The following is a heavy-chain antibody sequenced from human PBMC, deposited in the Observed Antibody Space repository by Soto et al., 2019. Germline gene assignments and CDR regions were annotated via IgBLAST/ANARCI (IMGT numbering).Heavy chain of an antibody. CDR1: GYTFTSYG. D-gene: IGHD1-26*01. Sequence: QVQLVQSGAEVKKPGASVKVSCKASGYTFTSYGISWVRQAPGQGLEWMGWISAYNGNTNYAQKLQGRVTMTTDTSTSTAYMELRSLRSDDTAVYCCARDEEQWGYYYYGMDVWGQGTTVTVSS. CDR3: ARDEEQWGYYYYGMDV. V-gene: IGHV1-18*01. CDR2: ISAYNGNT. J-gene: IGHJ6*02.